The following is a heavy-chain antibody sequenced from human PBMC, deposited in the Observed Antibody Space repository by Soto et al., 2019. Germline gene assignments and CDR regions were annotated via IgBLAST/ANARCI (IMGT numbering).Heavy chain of an antibody. J-gene: IGHJ4*02. CDR1: GFTFSGSA. Sequence: GGSLRLSCAASGFTFSGSAMHWVRQAPGKGLEWVGRIKSKTDGGTTDYAAPVKGRFTISRDDSKNTLYLQMNSLKTEDTAVYYCARVLVLDLPYDFWSGYFGDYWGQGTLVTVSS. CDR2: IKSKTDGGTT. CDR3: ARVLVLDLPYDFWSGYFGDY. D-gene: IGHD3-3*01. V-gene: IGHV3-15*01.